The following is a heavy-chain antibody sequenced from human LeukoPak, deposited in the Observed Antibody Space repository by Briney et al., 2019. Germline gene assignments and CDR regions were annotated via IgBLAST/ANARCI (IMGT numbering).Heavy chain of an antibody. CDR1: GFTFSSYG. D-gene: IGHD6-13*01. CDR2: INTSGGST. CDR3: AKGPYAGTFSGFDY. V-gene: IGHV3-23*01. J-gene: IGHJ4*02. Sequence: PGGSLRLSCAASGFTFSSYGMSWVRQAPGKGLEWVSAINTSGGSTYYADSVKGRFTISRDNSKNTLYLQMNSLRAEDTAIYYCAKGPYAGTFSGFDYWGQGTLVTVSS.